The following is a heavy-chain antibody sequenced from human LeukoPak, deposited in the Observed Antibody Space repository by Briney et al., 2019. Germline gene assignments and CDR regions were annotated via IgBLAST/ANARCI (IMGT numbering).Heavy chain of an antibody. J-gene: IGHJ3*02. Sequence: GGSLRLSGAATGFNFRRDAMNSVGQAPGKGLEWVSYISSGCSTIYYADSGKGRFTIHRDKARNSLYLQMNSLRAEDTAFYYCARDSIVNGALDIWGQGTMVTVSS. CDR1: GFNFRRDA. CDR3: ARDSIVNGALDI. V-gene: IGHV3-48*03. CDR2: ISSGCSTI. D-gene: IGHD2/OR15-2a*01.